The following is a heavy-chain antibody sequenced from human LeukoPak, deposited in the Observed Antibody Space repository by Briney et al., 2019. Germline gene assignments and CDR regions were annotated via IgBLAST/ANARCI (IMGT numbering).Heavy chain of an antibody. Sequence: PGGSLRLSCVASGFTFSSASMNWVRQAPGKGMEWVSYIDSTSRYIYYADSVKGRFTISRDNAKKSLYLQMNSLGAEDTAVYYCARDTSGSSPTTFFDLWGQGALVTVSS. V-gene: IGHV3-21*01. CDR2: IDSTSRYI. J-gene: IGHJ4*02. D-gene: IGHD3-10*01. CDR1: GFTFSSAS. CDR3: ARDTSGSSPTTFFDL.